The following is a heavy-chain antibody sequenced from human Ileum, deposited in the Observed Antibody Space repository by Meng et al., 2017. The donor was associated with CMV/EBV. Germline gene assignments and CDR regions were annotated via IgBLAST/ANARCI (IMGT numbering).Heavy chain of an antibody. J-gene: IGHJ4*02. CDR2: ITDTGGDT. CDR1: GFTFRSYA. CDR3: AKGSATSRPYYFDY. V-gene: IGHV3-23*04. Sequence: VHLVESGGGLVQPGGSLRLSCAASGFTFRSYAMSWVRQAPGRGLEWVSAITDTGGDTYHADSVKGRLIISRDNSKNTLYLQMNSLRAEDTAVYYCAKGSATSRPYYFDYWGQGALVTVSS.